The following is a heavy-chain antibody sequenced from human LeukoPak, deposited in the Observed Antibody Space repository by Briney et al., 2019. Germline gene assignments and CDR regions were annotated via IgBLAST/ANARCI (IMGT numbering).Heavy chain of an antibody. V-gene: IGHV1-69*05. Sequence: SVKVSCKASGYTFTSYGISWVRQAPGQGLEWMGGIIPIFGTANYAQKFQGRVTITTDESTSTAYMELSSLRSEDTAVYYCAREIVGATPYFDYWGQGTLVTVSS. CDR2: IIPIFGTA. J-gene: IGHJ4*02. D-gene: IGHD1-26*01. CDR1: GYTFTSYG. CDR3: AREIVGATPYFDY.